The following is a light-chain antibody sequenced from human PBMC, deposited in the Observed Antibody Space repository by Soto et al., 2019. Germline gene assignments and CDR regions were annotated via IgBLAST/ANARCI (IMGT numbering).Light chain of an antibody. Sequence: EIVMTQSPATLSVCPGERATLSCRASQTVRNNYLAWYQQKPGQAPRLLIYDASSRATGIPDRFSGGGSGTDFTLTISRLEPEDFAVYYCQQFSSYPLTFGGGTKVDI. CDR2: DAS. V-gene: IGKV3-20*01. CDR3: QQFSSYPLT. J-gene: IGKJ4*01. CDR1: QTVRNNY.